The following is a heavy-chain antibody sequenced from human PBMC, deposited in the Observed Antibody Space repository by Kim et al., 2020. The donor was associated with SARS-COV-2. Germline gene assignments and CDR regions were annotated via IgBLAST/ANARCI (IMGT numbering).Heavy chain of an antibody. CDR1: GYTFTSYG. Sequence: ASVKVSCKASGYTFTSYGISWVRQAPGQGLEWMGWISAYNGNTNYAQKLQGRVTMTTDTSTSTAYMELRSLRSDDTAVYYCASATDSSSPYPYYYGMDVWGQGTTVTVSS. J-gene: IGHJ6*02. CDR3: ASATDSSSPYPYYYGMDV. D-gene: IGHD6-13*01. CDR2: ISAYNGNT. V-gene: IGHV1-18*01.